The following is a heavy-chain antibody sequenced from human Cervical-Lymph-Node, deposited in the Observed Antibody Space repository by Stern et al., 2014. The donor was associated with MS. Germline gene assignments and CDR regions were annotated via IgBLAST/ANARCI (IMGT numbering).Heavy chain of an antibody. CDR1: GGSVSAYY. V-gene: IGHV4-59*02. D-gene: IGHD3-10*01. J-gene: IGHJ6*02. CDR2: IYHSGST. Sequence: QLQLQESGPGLVKPSETLSLTCSVSGGSVSAYYWSWIRQPPGKALEWIGYIYHSGSTTYNPSFTSRLTMSIDTSKNQFSLRLSSVTAADTAVYYCTRGGARYYGMDAWGQGTTVTVSS. CDR3: TRGGARYYGMDA.